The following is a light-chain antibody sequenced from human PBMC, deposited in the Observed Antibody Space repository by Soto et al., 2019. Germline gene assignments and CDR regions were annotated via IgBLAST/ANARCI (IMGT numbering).Light chain of an antibody. CDR2: GAS. CDR1: QSVSSSY. Sequence: DIVFTQSPGTLSLSPGERATLSCRASQSVSSSYLAWYQQKPGQAPRLLIYGASIRATGIPDRFSGSGSGTDFTLTISRLEPEDFAVYYCQQYGSSPLTFGGGTKVEIK. J-gene: IGKJ4*01. V-gene: IGKV3-20*01. CDR3: QQYGSSPLT.